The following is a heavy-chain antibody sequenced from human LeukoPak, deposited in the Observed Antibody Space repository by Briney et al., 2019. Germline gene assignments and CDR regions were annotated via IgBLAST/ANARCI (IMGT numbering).Heavy chain of an antibody. CDR1: GLTFTTHG. Sequence: GGSLRLSCAASGLTFTTHGMSWVRQAPGKGLEWVSSISVSGGATYYADSVKGRFTISRDNSKNTLYLQMSSLRADDTALYYCAKRGVPGTHYFDCWGQGTLVTVSS. V-gene: IGHV3-23*01. CDR2: ISVSGGAT. D-gene: IGHD1-14*01. CDR3: AKRGVPGTHYFDC. J-gene: IGHJ4*02.